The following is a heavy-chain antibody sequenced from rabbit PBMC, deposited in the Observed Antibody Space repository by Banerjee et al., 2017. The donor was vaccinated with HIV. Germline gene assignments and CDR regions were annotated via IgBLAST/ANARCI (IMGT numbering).Heavy chain of an antibody. V-gene: IGHV1S45*01. CDR3: ARDNGWAALFDL. CDR1: GIDFSALYY. D-gene: IGHD4-1*01. Sequence: QEQLEESGGGLVKPEGSLTLTCKASGIDFSALYYMCWVRQAPGKGLEWIGCINTSSGNTVYASWAKGRFTISRTSSTTVSLQMTSLTAADTATYFCARDNGWAALFDLWGQGTLVTVS. J-gene: IGHJ4*01. CDR2: INTSSGNT.